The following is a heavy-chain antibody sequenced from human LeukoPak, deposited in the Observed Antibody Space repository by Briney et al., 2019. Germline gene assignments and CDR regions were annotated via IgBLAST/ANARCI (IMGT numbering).Heavy chain of an antibody. Sequence: SEALSLTCVVSGASVSSGSYYWSWIRQPPGKGLEWIGYIYNSGSTNYNPSLKSRVTMSVDTSKNQFSLKLSSVTAADTAVYYCARDFRGSVDAFDIWGQGTMVAVSS. CDR2: IYNSGST. CDR1: GASVSSGSYY. J-gene: IGHJ3*02. CDR3: ARDFRGSVDAFDI. V-gene: IGHV4-61*01.